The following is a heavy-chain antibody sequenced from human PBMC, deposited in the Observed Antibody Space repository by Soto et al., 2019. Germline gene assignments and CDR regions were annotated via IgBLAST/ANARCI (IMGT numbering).Heavy chain of an antibody. CDR3: AKLRYFDWSAYNWYEY. J-gene: IGHJ5*01. CDR2: ISGSGATT. CDR1: GFTFSSYA. V-gene: IGHV3-23*01. Sequence: GGSLRLSCAASGFTFSSYAMTWVRQAPGKGLEWVSGISGSGATTSYADSVKGRFTVSRDNSKNTLYLQMNSLRVEDTAVYHCAKLRYFDWSAYNWYEYWGQGTPVTVSS. D-gene: IGHD3-9*01.